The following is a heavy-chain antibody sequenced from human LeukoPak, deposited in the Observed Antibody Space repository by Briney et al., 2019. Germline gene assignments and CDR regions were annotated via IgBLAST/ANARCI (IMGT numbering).Heavy chain of an antibody. Sequence: GGSLRLSCAASGFTFSSYAMSWVRQAPGKGLEWVSSISSSSSYICYADSVKGRLTISRDNAKNSLYLQMNSLRAEDTAVYYCARGGSYGYDAFDIWGQGTMVTVSS. CDR1: GFTFSSYA. CDR2: ISSSSSYI. J-gene: IGHJ3*02. V-gene: IGHV3-21*01. D-gene: IGHD1-26*01. CDR3: ARGGSYGYDAFDI.